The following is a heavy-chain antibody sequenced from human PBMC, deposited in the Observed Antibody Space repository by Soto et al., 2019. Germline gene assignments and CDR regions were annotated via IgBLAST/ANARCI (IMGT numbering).Heavy chain of an antibody. J-gene: IGHJ3*02. CDR3: AREGDDYGDYKRAFDI. V-gene: IGHV3-21*01. CDR2: ISTTSSYI. CDR1: GFTFRSYS. D-gene: IGHD4-17*01. Sequence: EVQLVESGGGLVKPGGSLRLSCEASGFTFRSYSMNLVRQAPGKGLEWVSSISTTSSYIYYGDSVKGRFTISRDNAKNTLFLQMNSLRSEDTAIYYCAREGDDYGDYKRAFDIWGQGTTVTVSS.